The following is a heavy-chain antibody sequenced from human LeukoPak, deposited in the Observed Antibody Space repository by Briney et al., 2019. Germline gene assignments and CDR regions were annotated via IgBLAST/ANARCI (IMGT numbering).Heavy chain of an antibody. CDR1: GFSVSDYY. CDR2: IYSDGRT. J-gene: IGHJ4*02. Sequence: GGSLRLSCAASGFSVSDYYMNWVRQAPGKGLEWVSFIYSDGRTYYADSVKGRFTISRDNSRSTLYLQMNSLRVEDTAVYYCARDDIPVIWGQGTLVTVSS. D-gene: IGHD2-15*01. V-gene: IGHV3-53*01. CDR3: ARDDIPVI.